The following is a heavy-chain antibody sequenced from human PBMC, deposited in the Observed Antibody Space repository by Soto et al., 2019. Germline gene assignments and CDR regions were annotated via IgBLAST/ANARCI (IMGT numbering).Heavy chain of an antibody. V-gene: IGHV4-4*07. CDR2: VYSTGGV. D-gene: IGHD1-26*01. CDR3: ARDLSGTGLDI. Sequence: QLQLHESGPGLVKPSETLSLTCNVSGDSIGRFYWSWIRQSDGKGLEGIGRVYSTGGVTYKPALKCQFTISLDRSNNQVSLEMNSVTAADTAVYFCARDLSGTGLDIWGRGTRVSVSS. CDR1: GDSIGRFY. J-gene: IGHJ6*02.